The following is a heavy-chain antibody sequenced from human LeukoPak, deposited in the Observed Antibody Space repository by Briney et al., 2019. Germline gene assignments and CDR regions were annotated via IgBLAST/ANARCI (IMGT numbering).Heavy chain of an antibody. V-gene: IGHV3-48*02. CDR1: GFTFSSYS. CDR2: ISSSSSTI. J-gene: IGHJ4*02. Sequence: PGGSLRLSCAASGFTFSSYSMNWVRQAPGKGLEWVSYISSSSSTIYYADSVKGRFTISRDNAKNSLYLQMNSLRDEDTAVYYCARSLPYCGGDCLDYWGQGTLVTVSS. CDR3: ARSLPYCGGDCLDY. D-gene: IGHD2-21*01.